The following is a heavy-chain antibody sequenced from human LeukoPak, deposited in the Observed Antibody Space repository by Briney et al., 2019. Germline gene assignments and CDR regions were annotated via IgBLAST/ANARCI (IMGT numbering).Heavy chain of an antibody. Sequence: SETLSLTCTVSGGSISSSSYYWGWIRQPPGKGLEWIGSIYYSGSTYYNPSLKSRVTISVDTSKNQFSLKLSSVTAADTAVYYCARIRYFDWLRGSYYYYYYMDVWGKGTTVTVSS. CDR2: IYYSGST. CDR1: GGSISSSSYY. J-gene: IGHJ6*03. CDR3: ARIRYFDWLRGSYYYYYYMDV. D-gene: IGHD3-9*01. V-gene: IGHV4-39*07.